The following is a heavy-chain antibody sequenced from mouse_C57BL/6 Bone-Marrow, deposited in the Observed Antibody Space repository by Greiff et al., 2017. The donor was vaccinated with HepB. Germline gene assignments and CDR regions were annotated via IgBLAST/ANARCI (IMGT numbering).Heavy chain of an antibody. CDR2: INPSSGYT. CDR3: AQYYDGFAY. J-gene: IGHJ3*01. V-gene: IGHV1-4*01. Sequence: VQLQESGAELARPGASVKMSCKASGYTFTSYTMHWVKQRPGQGLEWIGYINPSSGYTKYNQKFKDKATLTADKSSSTAYMQLSSLTSEDTAVYYCAQYYDGFAYWGQGTLVTVSA. CDR1: GYTFTSYT. D-gene: IGHD1-1*01.